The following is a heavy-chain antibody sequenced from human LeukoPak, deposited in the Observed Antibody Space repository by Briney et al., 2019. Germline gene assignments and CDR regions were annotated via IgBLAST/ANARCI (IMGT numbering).Heavy chain of an antibody. V-gene: IGHV1-69*13. J-gene: IGHJ6*02. CDR1: GGTFSSYA. Sequence: GASVKVSCKASGGTFSSYAISWVRQAPGQGLEWMGGIIPIFGTANYAQKFQGRVTITADESTSTAYMELSSLRSEDTAVYYCASVHNYYDSSLTRAYYYGMDVWGQGTTVTVSS. D-gene: IGHD3-22*01. CDR2: IIPIFGTA. CDR3: ASVHNYYDSSLTRAYYYGMDV.